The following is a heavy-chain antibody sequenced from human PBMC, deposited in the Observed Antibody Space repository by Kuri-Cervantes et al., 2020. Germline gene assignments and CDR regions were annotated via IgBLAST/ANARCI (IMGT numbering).Heavy chain of an antibody. Sequence: GESLKISCAASGFTFSSYGLHCVRQAPGKGLEWVAVISYDGSNKYYADSVKGRFTISRDNSKNTLYLQMNSLRAEDTAVYYCATCSVHYDSSGSDRLVRGYYYYGMDVWGQGTTVTVSS. CDR3: ATCSVHYDSSGSDRLVRGYYYYGMDV. V-gene: IGHV3-30*03. CDR1: GFTFSSYG. CDR2: ISYDGSNK. J-gene: IGHJ6*02. D-gene: IGHD3-22*01.